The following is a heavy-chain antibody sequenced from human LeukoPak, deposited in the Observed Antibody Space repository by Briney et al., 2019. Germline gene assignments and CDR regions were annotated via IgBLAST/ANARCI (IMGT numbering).Heavy chain of an antibody. CDR3: ARDSSYYFDY. CDR2: IYYSGTT. Sequence: PSETLSLTCPVSGGSISSYYWSWIRQPPGKGLEWIGYIYYSGTTNYNPSLKSRVTISVDTSRNQFSLKLSSVTAADTAVYYCARDSSYYFDYWGQGTLVTVSS. CDR1: GGSISSYY. J-gene: IGHJ4*02. D-gene: IGHD6-6*01. V-gene: IGHV4-59*01.